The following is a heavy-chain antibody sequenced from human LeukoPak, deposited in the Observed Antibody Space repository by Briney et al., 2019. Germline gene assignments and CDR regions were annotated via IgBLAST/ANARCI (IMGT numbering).Heavy chain of an antibody. V-gene: IGHV3-13*04. Sequence: PGGSLRLSCAASGFTLSSYDMHWVRQTTGKGLEWVSAIGTAGDTYYPGSGKGRFTISRENAKNSLYLQISSLRAGDTAVYYCARGGYSSGGYYFDYWGQGTLVTVSS. CDR3: ARGGYSSGGYYFDY. CDR2: IGTAGDT. J-gene: IGHJ4*02. D-gene: IGHD6-19*01. CDR1: GFTLSSYD.